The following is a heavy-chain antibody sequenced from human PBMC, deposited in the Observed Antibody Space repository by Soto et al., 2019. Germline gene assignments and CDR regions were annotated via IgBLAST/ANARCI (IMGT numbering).Heavy chain of an antibody. J-gene: IGHJ5*02. CDR1: GGTFSSYA. D-gene: IGHD3-22*01. Sequence: ASVKVSCKASGGTFSSYAISWVRQAPGQGLEWMGGIIPIFGIANYAQKFQGRVTITADKSTSTAYMELSSLRSEDTAVYYCARDHGPYDSSAPKLYGDWFDPWGQGTLVTVSS. CDR3: ARDHGPYDSSAPKLYGDWFDP. CDR2: IIPIFGIA. V-gene: IGHV1-69*10.